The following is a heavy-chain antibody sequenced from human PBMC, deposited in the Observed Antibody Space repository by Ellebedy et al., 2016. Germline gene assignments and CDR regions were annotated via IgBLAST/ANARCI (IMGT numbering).Heavy chain of an antibody. Sequence: GGSLRLSXAASGFTFSSHAMHWVRQAPGKGLEWVSVISYDGSNQHYADSVKGRFTISRDDSKDTLYLQMNSLRVEDTAVYFCARDLHSGSYYGYFQHWGQGTLVTVSS. CDR2: ISYDGSNQ. V-gene: IGHV3-30-3*01. D-gene: IGHD1-26*01. CDR1: GFTFSSHA. CDR3: ARDLHSGSYYGYFQH. J-gene: IGHJ1*01.